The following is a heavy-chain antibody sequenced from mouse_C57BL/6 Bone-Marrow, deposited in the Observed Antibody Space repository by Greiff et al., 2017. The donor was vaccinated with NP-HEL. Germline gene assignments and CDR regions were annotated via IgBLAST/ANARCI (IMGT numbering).Heavy chain of an antibody. CDR2: INPNNGGT. J-gene: IGHJ1*03. CDR3: ARDDYDWYFDV. V-gene: IGHV1-18*01. CDR1: GYTFTDYN. D-gene: IGHD2-4*01. Sequence: VHVKQSGPELVKPGASVKIPCKASGYTFTDYNMDWVKQSHGKSLEWIGDINPNNGGTIYNQKFKGKATLTVDKSSSTAYMELRSLTSEDTAVYYCARDDYDWYFDVWGTGTTVTVSS.